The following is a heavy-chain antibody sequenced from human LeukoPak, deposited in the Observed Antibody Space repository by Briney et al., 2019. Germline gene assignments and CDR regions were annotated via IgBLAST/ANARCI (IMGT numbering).Heavy chain of an antibody. J-gene: IGHJ4*02. CDR1: GFTFSSYA. CDR3: ARDPYDSSGFDY. D-gene: IGHD3-22*01. Sequence: GGSLRLSCAASGFTFSSYAMSGVRQAPGKGVEGVAVISYDGSNKYYADSVKGRFTISRDNSKNTLYLQMNSLRAEDTAVYYCARDPYDSSGFDYWGQGPLVTVSS. CDR2: ISYDGSNK. V-gene: IGHV3-30-3*01.